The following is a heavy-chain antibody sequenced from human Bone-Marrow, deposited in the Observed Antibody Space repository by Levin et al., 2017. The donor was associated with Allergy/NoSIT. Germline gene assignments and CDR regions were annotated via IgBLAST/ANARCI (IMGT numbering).Heavy chain of an antibody. Sequence: GGSLRLSCAASGFTFSSYGMHWVRQAPGKGLEWVAVIWYDGSNKYYADSVKGRFTISRDNSKNTLYLQMNSLRAEDTAVYYCARDRGSGWYPTEINWFDPWGQGTLVTVSS. D-gene: IGHD6-19*01. V-gene: IGHV3-33*01. J-gene: IGHJ5*02. CDR3: ARDRGSGWYPTEINWFDP. CDR1: GFTFSSYG. CDR2: IWYDGSNK.